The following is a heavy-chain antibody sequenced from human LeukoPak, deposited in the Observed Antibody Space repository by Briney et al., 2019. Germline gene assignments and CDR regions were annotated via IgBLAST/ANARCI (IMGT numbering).Heavy chain of an antibody. CDR2: IGTAGDL. CDR1: GFTFSSYE. CDR3: ARGGGGYSSGWYCL. V-gene: IGHV3-13*05. Sequence: PGGSLRLSCAASGFTFSSYEMHWVRQATGKGLEWVSDIGTAGDLYYPGSVKGRFTISRENAKNSLYLQMNSLRAGDTAVYYCARGGGGYSSGWYCLWGRGNPVTASS. J-gene: IGHJ2*01. D-gene: IGHD6-19*01.